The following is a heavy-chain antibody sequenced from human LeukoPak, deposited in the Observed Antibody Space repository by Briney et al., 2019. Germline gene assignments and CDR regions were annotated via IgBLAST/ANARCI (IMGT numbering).Heavy chain of an antibody. CDR1: GYTFTGYY. CDR3: ARTGRELRFLEWYGFDY. CDR2: INPNSGGT. V-gene: IGHV1-2*02. D-gene: IGHD3-3*01. J-gene: IGHJ4*02. Sequence: ASVKVSCKASGYTFTGYYMHWVRQAPGQGLEWMGWINPNSGGTNYAQKFQGRVTMTRDTSISTAYMELSRLRSDDTAVYYCARTGRELRFLEWYGFDYWGQGTLVTVSS.